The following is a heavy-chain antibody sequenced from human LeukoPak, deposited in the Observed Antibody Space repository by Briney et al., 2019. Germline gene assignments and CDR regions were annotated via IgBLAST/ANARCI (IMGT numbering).Heavy chain of an antibody. Sequence: GGSLRLSCSASGFIISDYAMHWVRQASGKGLEYVSAISANGGRTYYADSVKGRFTISRDTSKNTLYLQMSSLTTEDTAMYHCVKDLYKGDTASWYFFHYWGQGTLVTVSS. V-gene: IGHV3-64D*06. J-gene: IGHJ4*02. CDR1: GFIISDYA. CDR2: ISANGGRT. CDR3: VKDLYKGDTASWYFFHY. D-gene: IGHD6-13*01.